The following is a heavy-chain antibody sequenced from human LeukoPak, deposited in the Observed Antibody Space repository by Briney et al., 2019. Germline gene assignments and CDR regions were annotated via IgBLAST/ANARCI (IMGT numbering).Heavy chain of an antibody. CDR1: GSTLTKYA. J-gene: IGHJ4*02. V-gene: IGHV3-23*01. Sequence: GGSLRLSCAASGSTLTKYAMSWVRQAPGKGLEWVSAISVGVGSTYYADSVKGRFTISRDSSKNTLFLQMNSLRAEDMAVYYCAQRELSVIYWGQGTLVTVSS. CDR3: AQRELSVIY. D-gene: IGHD3-10*01. CDR2: ISVGVGST.